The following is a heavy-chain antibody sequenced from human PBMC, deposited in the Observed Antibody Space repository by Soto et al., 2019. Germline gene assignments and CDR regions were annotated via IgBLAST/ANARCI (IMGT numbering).Heavy chain of an antibody. J-gene: IGHJ4*02. D-gene: IGHD1-26*01. Sequence: PSETLSLTCTVSGGSISSYYWSWIRQPPGKGLEWIGYIYYSGSTNYNPSLKSRVTISVDTSKNQFPLKLSSVTAADTAVYYCARHRWELLDYYFDYWGQGTLVTVSS. V-gene: IGHV4-59*08. CDR1: GGSISSYY. CDR3: ARHRWELLDYYFDY. CDR2: IYYSGST.